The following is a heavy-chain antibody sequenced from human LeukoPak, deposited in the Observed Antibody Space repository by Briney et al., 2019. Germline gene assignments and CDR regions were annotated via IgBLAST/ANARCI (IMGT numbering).Heavy chain of an antibody. D-gene: IGHD2-15*01. Sequence: GGSLRLSCAASGFTVSSNYMNWVRQAPGKGLEWVSIIYSDGSTFYRDSVQGRFTISRDNSKNTLFLQMNSLKAEDTAIYYCARAQDYCSGSTCYGYFQYWGQGTLVTVSS. J-gene: IGHJ1*01. CDR3: ARAQDYCSGSTCYGYFQY. CDR2: IYSDGST. CDR1: GFTVSSNY. V-gene: IGHV3-53*01.